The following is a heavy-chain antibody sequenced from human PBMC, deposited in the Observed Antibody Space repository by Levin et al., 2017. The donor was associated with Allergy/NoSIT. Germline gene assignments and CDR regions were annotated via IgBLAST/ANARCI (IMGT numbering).Heavy chain of an antibody. CDR3: AKDTAIVALDTSFDY. D-gene: IGHD5-12*01. CDR2: ISGSAGST. CDR1: GFIFSSYA. J-gene: IGHJ4*02. Sequence: GGSLRLSCAASGFIFSSYAMSWVRQAPGKGLEWVSTISGSAGSTYYADSVKGRFTISRDNSKNTLYLQMNSLRAGETAIYYCAKDTAIVALDTSFDYWGQGTLVTVSS. V-gene: IGHV3-23*01.